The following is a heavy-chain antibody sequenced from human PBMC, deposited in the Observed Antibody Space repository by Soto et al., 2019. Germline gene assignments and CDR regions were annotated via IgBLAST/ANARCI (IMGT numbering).Heavy chain of an antibody. CDR1: GFTFISYV. CDR2: INGGGTA. J-gene: IGHJ4*02. Sequence: GGSLRLSCAASGFTFISYVINWVRQAPEKGLEWVSAINGGGTAYYTNSVKGRFTISRDNSKNTVYLEMNSLTAEDTAIYYCARDQIGYARFDYWGQGAQVTVSS. CDR3: ARDQIGYARFDY. V-gene: IGHV3-23*01. D-gene: IGHD2-2*01.